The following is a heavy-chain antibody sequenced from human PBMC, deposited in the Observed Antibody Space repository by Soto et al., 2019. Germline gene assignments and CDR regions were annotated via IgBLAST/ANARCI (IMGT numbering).Heavy chain of an antibody. J-gene: IGHJ3*02. Sequence: EVQLVESGGGLVQPGGSLRLSCAASGFTFSSYSMNWVRQAPGKGLEWVSYISSSSSTIYYADSVKGRFTISRDNAKNSLYLQMNSLRAEDTAVYYCARDPKTTVTPRGIWGQGTMVTVSS. D-gene: IGHD4-17*01. CDR3: ARDPKTTVTPRGI. CDR2: ISSSSSTI. CDR1: GFTFSSYS. V-gene: IGHV3-48*01.